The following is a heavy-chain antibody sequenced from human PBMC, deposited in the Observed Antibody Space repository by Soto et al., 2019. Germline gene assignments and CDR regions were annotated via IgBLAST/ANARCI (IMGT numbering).Heavy chain of an antibody. D-gene: IGHD6-19*01. CDR2: ISTYNGHT. CDR3: ARDWGQQWLAYGLDV. Sequence: QVQLVQSGAEVKKLGASVKVSCKASGYTFTNFGISWVRQAPGQGLEWMGWISTYNGHTTSAQQLQGRLTMTTDTSTSTASMELRCLRSDDAAVYFCARDWGQQWLAYGLDVWGQGTTVTVSS. CDR1: GYTFTNFG. J-gene: IGHJ6*02. V-gene: IGHV1-18*01.